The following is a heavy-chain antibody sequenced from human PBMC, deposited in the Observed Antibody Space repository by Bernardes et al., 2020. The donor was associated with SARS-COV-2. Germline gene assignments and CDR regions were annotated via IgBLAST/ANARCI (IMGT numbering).Heavy chain of an antibody. CDR1: GYSFTNYW. CDR2: IYPGDSDT. Sequence: GESLKISCKASGYSFTNYWIGWVRQMPGKGLEWMGIIYPGDSDTRYSPSFQGQVTISADKSISTAYLQWSSLKASDTAMYYCARRQMQANYGMDVWGQGTTVTVSS. V-gene: IGHV5-51*01. CDR3: ARRQMQANYGMDV. J-gene: IGHJ6*02.